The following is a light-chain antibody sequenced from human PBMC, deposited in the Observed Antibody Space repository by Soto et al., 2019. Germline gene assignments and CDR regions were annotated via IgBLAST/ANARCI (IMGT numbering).Light chain of an antibody. V-gene: IGKV1-5*01. CDR1: QSISSW. CDR3: QQYNSYSPRT. Sequence: DIQMTRSPSTLSASVGDRFSITCLASQSISSWLAWYQQKPGKAPKLLIYDASSLESGVPSRFSGSGSGTEFTLTISSLQPDDFATYYCQQYNSYSPRTFGQGTKVDIK. CDR2: DAS. J-gene: IGKJ1*01.